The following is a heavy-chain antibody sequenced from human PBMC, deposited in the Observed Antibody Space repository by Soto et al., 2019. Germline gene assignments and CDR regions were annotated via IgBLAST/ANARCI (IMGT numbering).Heavy chain of an antibody. Sequence: GASVKVSCKSSGYSFTSLDINWVRQTTGQGLEWMGWMQPSSGRTGYAQKFQGRVTMTRDTSINTAYMELSSLTSDDTAFYYCARGVTAGVDYWGQGTLVTVSS. CDR2: MQPSSGRT. J-gene: IGHJ4*02. D-gene: IGHD1-26*01. CDR3: ARGVTAGVDY. V-gene: IGHV1-8*01. CDR1: GYSFTSLD.